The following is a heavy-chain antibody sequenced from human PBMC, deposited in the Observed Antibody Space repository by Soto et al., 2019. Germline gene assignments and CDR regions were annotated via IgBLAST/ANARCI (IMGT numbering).Heavy chain of an antibody. Sequence: GESLKISCKGSGYSFTSFWIAWVRQMPGKGLEWMGIIYPTDYDTKYSPSFQGHVTISADMSISVAYLQWSRLKASDTAIYYCARGGLSGSFDDWGPGTLVTVSS. D-gene: IGHD5-12*01. CDR3: ARGGLSGSFDD. CDR1: GYSFTSFW. J-gene: IGHJ4*02. V-gene: IGHV5-51*01. CDR2: IYPTDYDT.